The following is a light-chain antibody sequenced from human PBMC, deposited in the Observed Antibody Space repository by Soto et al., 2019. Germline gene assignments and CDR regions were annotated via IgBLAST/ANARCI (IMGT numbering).Light chain of an antibody. CDR1: QTIGSTF. CDR2: GAS. Sequence: EIVLTQSPGTLSLSPGDTATLSCRASQTIGSTFLAWYRQKPGQAPRLLIYGASSRATGIPDRFSGSGSGTDFTLTISRLEPEDFAVYYCQQFGLAPTFGGGTKVEIK. V-gene: IGKV3-20*01. J-gene: IGKJ4*01. CDR3: QQFGLAPT.